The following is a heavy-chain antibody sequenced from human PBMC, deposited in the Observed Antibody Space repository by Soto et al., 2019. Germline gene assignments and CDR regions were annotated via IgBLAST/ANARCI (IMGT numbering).Heavy chain of an antibody. CDR2: IDPSDSYI. V-gene: IGHV5-10-1*01. Sequence: PGESLKISCKGSGYSFNSYWISWVRQMPGKGLEWMGRIDPSDSYINYNPSFQGHVTISADKSISTAYLQWSSLKASDTAMYYCAFISSSGNYHDGMAFSGQRTTVTVS. J-gene: IGHJ6*02. D-gene: IGHD3-10*01. CDR3: AFISSSGNYHDGMAF. CDR1: GYSFNSYW.